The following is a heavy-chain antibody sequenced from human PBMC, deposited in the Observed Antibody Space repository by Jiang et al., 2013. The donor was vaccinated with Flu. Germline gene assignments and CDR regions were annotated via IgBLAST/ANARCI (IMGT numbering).Heavy chain of an antibody. CDR3: AREAGSGSPTGRRPFDY. D-gene: IGHD1-26*01. CDR2: TYYRSKWYN. J-gene: IGHJ4*02. V-gene: IGHV6-1*01. CDR1: GDSVSSNTAA. Sequence: QTLSLTCAISGDSVSSNTAAWNWIRQSPSRGLEWLGRTYYRSKWYNDYAVSVTSRITINPDTSKNHFSLQLNSVTPEDTAVYYCAREAGSGSPTGRRPFDYWGQGPWSPSPQ.